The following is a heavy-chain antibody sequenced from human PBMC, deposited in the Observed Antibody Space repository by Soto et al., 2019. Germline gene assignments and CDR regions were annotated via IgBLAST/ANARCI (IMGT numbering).Heavy chain of an antibody. D-gene: IGHD2-15*01. V-gene: IGHV3-48*03. CDR1: RFSFSSYE. CDR2: VSITGDRT. J-gene: IGHJ6*02. CDR3: ARDRGYDAHDYYYNAMDV. Sequence: EVQLLESGGGLVQPGGSLRLSCVASRFSFSSYEMSWVRQAAGKGLEWVSRVSITGDRTNYAGSVKGRFTVSRDNAKNSLYLQMNSLIAEDTAVYYCARDRGYDAHDYYYNAMDVWGQGTKVTVSS.